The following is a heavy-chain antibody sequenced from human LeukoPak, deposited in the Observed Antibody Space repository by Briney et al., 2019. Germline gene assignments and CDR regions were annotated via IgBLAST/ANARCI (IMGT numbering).Heavy chain of an antibody. Sequence: GGSLRLSCTASGFTFSAYAMGWVRQAPGKGLEWVSGISSSGRNTYYADSVKGRFTISRDNAKNSLYLQMNSLRAEDTAVYYCARVLSTVTTFDYWGQGTLVTVSS. V-gene: IGHV3-23*01. J-gene: IGHJ4*02. CDR2: ISSSGRNT. CDR1: GFTFSAYA. CDR3: ARVLSTVTTFDY. D-gene: IGHD4-17*01.